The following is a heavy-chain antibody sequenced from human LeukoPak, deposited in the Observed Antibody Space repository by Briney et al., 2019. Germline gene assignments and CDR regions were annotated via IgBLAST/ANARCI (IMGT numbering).Heavy chain of an antibody. CDR2: ISYDGSNK. J-gene: IGHJ6*04. V-gene: IGHV3-30*04. CDR3: ARVSAYCSSTSCYYYYGMDV. CDR1: GFTFSSYA. D-gene: IGHD2-2*01. Sequence: GRSLSLSCAASGFTFSSYAMHWVRQAPGKGLEWVAVISYDGSNKYCEDSVKGRSTISRDNSKNTLYLQMNSLRAEDTAVYYCARVSAYCSSTSCYYYYGMDVWGKGTTVTVSS.